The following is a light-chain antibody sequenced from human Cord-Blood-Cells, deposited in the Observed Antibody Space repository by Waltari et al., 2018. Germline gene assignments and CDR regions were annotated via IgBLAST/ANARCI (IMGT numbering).Light chain of an antibody. Sequence: DIVMTQSPVSLAVSLGERAPINCKSSQSVLYSSNNKNYLAWYQQKPGQPPKLLIYWASTRESGVPDRFSGSGSGTDFTLTISSLQAEDVAVYYCQQYYSTPFTFGPGTKVDIK. CDR1: QSVLYSSNNKNY. V-gene: IGKV4-1*01. J-gene: IGKJ3*01. CDR2: WAS. CDR3: QQYYSTPFT.